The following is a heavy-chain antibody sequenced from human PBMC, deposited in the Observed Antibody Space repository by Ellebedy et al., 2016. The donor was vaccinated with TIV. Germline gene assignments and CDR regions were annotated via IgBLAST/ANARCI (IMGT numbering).Heavy chain of an antibody. CDR3: ARQGHSSGWYVGEYYFDY. D-gene: IGHD6-19*01. CDR1: GGSISSSFHY. CDR2: IYYSGST. V-gene: IGHV4-39*01. J-gene: IGHJ4*02. Sequence: MPGGSLRLSCTVPGGSISSSFHYWGWIRPPPGTGLEWIGSIYYSGSTYYKPSLKSRVTISVDTSKNQFSLKLSSVTAADTAVYYCARQGHSSGWYVGEYYFDYWGQGTLVTVSS.